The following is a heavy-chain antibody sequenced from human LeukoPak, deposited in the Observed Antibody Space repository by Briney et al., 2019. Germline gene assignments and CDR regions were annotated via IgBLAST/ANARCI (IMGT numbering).Heavy chain of an antibody. Sequence: PGGSLRLSCVASGFSFSRYWMSWVRQAPGKGLEWVANIKEDGSEQYYADSLKGRFTISRDNVKNSLYLHINSLRAEDTAVYYCARDSFETDIDYWGHGTLVTVSS. CDR2: IKEDGSEQ. J-gene: IGHJ4*01. V-gene: IGHV3-7*01. CDR3: ARDSFETDIDY. D-gene: IGHD1-14*01. CDR1: GFSFSRYW.